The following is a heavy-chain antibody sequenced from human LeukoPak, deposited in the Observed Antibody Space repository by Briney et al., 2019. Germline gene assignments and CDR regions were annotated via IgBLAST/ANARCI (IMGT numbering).Heavy chain of an antibody. CDR3: ARRRIAGYYYYGMDV. CDR1: GFTFSSYA. D-gene: IGHD6-13*01. V-gene: IGHV3-30-3*01. CDR2: ISCDGSNK. Sequence: GGSLRLSCAASGFTFSSYAMHWVRQAPGKGLEWVAVISCDGSNKYYADSVKGRFTISRDNSKNTLYLQMNSLRAEDTAVYYCARRRIAGYYYYGMDVWGQGTTVTVSS. J-gene: IGHJ6*02.